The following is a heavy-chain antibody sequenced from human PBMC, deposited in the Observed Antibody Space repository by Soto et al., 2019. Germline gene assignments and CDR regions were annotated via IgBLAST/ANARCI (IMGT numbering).Heavy chain of an antibody. V-gene: IGHV3-21*01. CDR2: ITSSGSYV. D-gene: IGHD3-3*02. CDR3: VKDEGIEAMDV. CDR1: GFTFSGNT. Sequence: GGSLRLSCVTSGFTFSGNTMNWVRQAPGKGLEWVASITSSGSYVYYADSVKGRFSASRDNAKNSLSLQMDSLRPDDTAIYFCVKDEGIEAMDVWGQGTTVTVSS. J-gene: IGHJ6*02.